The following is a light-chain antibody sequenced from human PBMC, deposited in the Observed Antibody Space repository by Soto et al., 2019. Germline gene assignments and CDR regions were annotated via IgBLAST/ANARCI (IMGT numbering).Light chain of an antibody. CDR2: VVS. J-gene: IGKJ1*01. CDR1: QRAGTY. V-gene: IGKV1-39*01. Sequence: DIQMTQSPSSLSASVGDRVTITCRASQRAGTYLNCYRQIPGKAPKLLIYVVSSLYSGFPSRFSGSESVTHFTLTIGGLEAADFATYYCQQWYGNLRTFGQGTQWEVK. CDR3: QQWYGNLRT.